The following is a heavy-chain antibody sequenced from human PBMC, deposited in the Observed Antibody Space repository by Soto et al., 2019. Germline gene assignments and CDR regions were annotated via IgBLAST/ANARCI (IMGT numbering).Heavy chain of an antibody. Sequence: ASVKVSCKASGYTFTSYGISWVRQAPGQGLEWMGWISAYNGNTNYAQKLQGRVTMTTDTSTSTAYMELRSLRSDDTAVYYCARDGFSTAAAAEGNFDYWGQGTLVTVSS. V-gene: IGHV1-18*01. CDR1: GYTFTSYG. D-gene: IGHD6-13*01. J-gene: IGHJ4*02. CDR3: ARDGFSTAAAAEGNFDY. CDR2: ISAYNGNT.